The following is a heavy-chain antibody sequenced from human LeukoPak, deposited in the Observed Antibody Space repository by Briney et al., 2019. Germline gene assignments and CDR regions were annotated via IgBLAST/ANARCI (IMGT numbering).Heavy chain of an antibody. Sequence: PGGSLRLSCAASGFTSSSYWMCWVRQAPGKGVAWVSCIKTDGSITAYAGSVKGRITISRDNAKNTLYLQMNSLRADDTAVYYCARDGDAPMTDFDYWGQGTLVTASS. CDR3: ARDGDAPMTDFDY. J-gene: IGHJ4*02. CDR2: IKTDGSIT. V-gene: IGHV3-74*01. CDR1: GFTSSSYW. D-gene: IGHD2-21*02.